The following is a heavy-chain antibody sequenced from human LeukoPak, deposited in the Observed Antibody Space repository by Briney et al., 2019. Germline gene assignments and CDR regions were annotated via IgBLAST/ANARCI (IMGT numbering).Heavy chain of an antibody. V-gene: IGHV3-7*01. CDR2: IKQDGSEK. Sequence: GGSLRLSCAASGFTFSSYAMSWVRQAPGKGLEWVANIKQDGSEKYYMDSVKGRFTISRDNAKNSLYLQMNSLRAEDTAVYYCARDGYERSGHIWGQGTLVTVSS. CDR3: ARDGYERSGHI. D-gene: IGHD3-3*01. J-gene: IGHJ4*02. CDR1: GFTFSSYA.